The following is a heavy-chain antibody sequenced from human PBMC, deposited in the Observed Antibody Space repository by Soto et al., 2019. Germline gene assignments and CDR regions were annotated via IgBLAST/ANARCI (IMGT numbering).Heavy chain of an antibody. Sequence: PGESLKISCKGSGYSFTSYWIGWVRQMPGKGLEWMGIIYPGDSDTRYSPSFQGQVTISADKSISTAYLQWSSLKASDTAMYYCARSFRSIAAAGTGIYYGMDVWGQGTTVTLSS. J-gene: IGHJ6*02. V-gene: IGHV5-51*01. CDR2: IYPGDSDT. CDR3: ARSFRSIAAAGTGIYYGMDV. D-gene: IGHD6-13*01. CDR1: GYSFTSYW.